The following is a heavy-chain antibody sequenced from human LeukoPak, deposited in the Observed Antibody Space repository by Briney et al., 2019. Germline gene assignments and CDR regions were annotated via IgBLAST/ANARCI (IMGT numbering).Heavy chain of an antibody. CDR2: ISSSSSYI. D-gene: IGHD4-17*01. J-gene: IGHJ4*02. Sequence: GGSLRLSCAASGFTFSSYSMNWVRQAPGKGLEWVSSISSSSSYIYFADSVKGRFTISRDNAKNSLYLQMNSLRAEDTAVYYCARGYTVTTGISDYWGQGTLVTVSS. V-gene: IGHV3-21*01. CDR3: ARGYTVTTGISDY. CDR1: GFTFSSYS.